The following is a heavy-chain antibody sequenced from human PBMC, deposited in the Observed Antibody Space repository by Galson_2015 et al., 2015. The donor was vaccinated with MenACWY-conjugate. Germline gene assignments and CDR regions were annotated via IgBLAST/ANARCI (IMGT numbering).Heavy chain of an antibody. V-gene: IGHV4-59*01. D-gene: IGHD1-26*01. CDR2: IHYSGST. J-gene: IGHJ4*02. CDR1: GASISTDY. Sequence: SETLSLTCSVSGASISTDYWSWIRQPPGKGLEWIGYIHYSGSTKYNPSLKTRITMSLDTSENQFSLRLSSLTAADTAVYYCARGALDYFDYWGQGILVTVSS. CDR3: ARGALDYFDY.